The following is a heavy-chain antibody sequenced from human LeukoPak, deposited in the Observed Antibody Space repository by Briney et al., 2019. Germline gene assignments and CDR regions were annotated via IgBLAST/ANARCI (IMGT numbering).Heavy chain of an antibody. CDR2: IIPIFGTA. J-gene: IGHJ4*02. CDR1: GGTFSSYA. CDR3: ARDSVPAVVYGYDPTFDY. V-gene: IGHV1-69*01. D-gene: IGHD5-12*01. Sequence: SVKVSCTASGGTFSSYAISWVRQAPGQGLEWMGGIIPIFGTANYAQKFQGRVTITADESTSTAYMELSSLRSEDTAVYYCARDSVPAVVYGYDPTFDYWGQGTLVTVSS.